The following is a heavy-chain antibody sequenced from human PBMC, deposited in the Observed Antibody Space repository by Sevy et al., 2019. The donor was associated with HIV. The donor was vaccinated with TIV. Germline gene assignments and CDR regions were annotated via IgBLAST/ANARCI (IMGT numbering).Heavy chain of an antibody. Sequence: GGSLRLSCAASGFTLRDYYMTWIRQAPGKGLEWVANIKGDGSEAFYAESVRGRFTIFRDNAKNSVFLEMRSLRDEDTATYYCARESWAGADDAADIWGQGTLVTVSS. D-gene: IGHD1-26*01. J-gene: IGHJ3*02. V-gene: IGHV3-7*01. CDR1: GFTLRDYY. CDR3: ARESWAGADDAADI. CDR2: IKGDGSEA.